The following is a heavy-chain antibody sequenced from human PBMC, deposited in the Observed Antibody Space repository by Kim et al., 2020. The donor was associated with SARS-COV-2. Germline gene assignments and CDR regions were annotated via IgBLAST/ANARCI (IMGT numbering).Heavy chain of an antibody. Sequence: GGSLRLSCAASGFTFSSYSMNWVRQAPGKGLEWVSYISSSSSTIYYADSVKGRFTISRDNAKNSLYLQMNSLRDEDTAVYYCAREGSYSSSGVYYYYGMDVWGQGTTVTVSS. CDR1: GFTFSSYS. CDR2: ISSSSSTI. D-gene: IGHD6-13*01. J-gene: IGHJ6*02. CDR3: AREGSYSSSGVYYYYGMDV. V-gene: IGHV3-48*02.